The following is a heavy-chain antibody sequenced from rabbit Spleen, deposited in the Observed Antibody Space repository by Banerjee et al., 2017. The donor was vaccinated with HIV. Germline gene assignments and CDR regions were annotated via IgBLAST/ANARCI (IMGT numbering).Heavy chain of an antibody. CDR2: IYAGSSGTT. V-gene: IGHV1S45*01. D-gene: IGHD1-1*01. Sequence: EESGGGLVQPEGSLTLTCTASGFSFSSSYWICWVRQAPGKGLEWIACIYAGSSGTTYYANWAKGRFTISKTSSNTVTLQMTSLTAADTATCFCARDLLGVIGWNFNLWGQGTLVTVS. CDR3: ARDLLGVIGWNFNL. CDR1: GFSFSSSYW. J-gene: IGHJ4*01.